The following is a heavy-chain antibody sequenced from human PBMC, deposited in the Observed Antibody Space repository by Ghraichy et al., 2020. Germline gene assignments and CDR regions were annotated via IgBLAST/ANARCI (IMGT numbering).Heavy chain of an antibody. CDR1: GFAFSSYA. J-gene: IGHJ4*02. Sequence: GGSLRLSCAASGFAFSSYAMNWVRLVPGKGLEWVSVIGGSGTGSYYADSVSGLFTTSRDNSKNTVFLLMNSLRADDTAIYYCSKTGDSSGWNYFDSWGQGTLVSVSS. CDR2: IGGSGTGS. D-gene: IGHD7-27*01. V-gene: IGHV3-23*01. CDR3: SKTGDSSGWNYFDS.